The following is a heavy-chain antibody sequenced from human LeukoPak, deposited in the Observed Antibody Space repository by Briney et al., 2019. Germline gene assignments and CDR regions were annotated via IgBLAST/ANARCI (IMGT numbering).Heavy chain of an antibody. D-gene: IGHD2-15*01. CDR2: ISAYNGNT. CDR3: ARQGLVVVAATRYYYYGMDV. V-gene: IGHV1-18*01. J-gene: IGHJ6*02. CDR1: GYTFTSYG. Sequence: GASVKVSCKASGYTFTSYGISWVRQAPGQGLEWMGWISAYNGNTNYAQKLQGRVTMTTDTSTSTAYMELRSLRSDGTAVYYCARQGLVVVAATRYYYYGMDVWGQGTTVTVSS.